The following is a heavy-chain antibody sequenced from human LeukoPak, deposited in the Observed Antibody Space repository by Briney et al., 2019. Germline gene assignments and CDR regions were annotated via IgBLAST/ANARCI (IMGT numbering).Heavy chain of an antibody. CDR1: GFTFDDYG. D-gene: IGHD6-13*01. Sequence: GGSLRLSCAASGFTFDDYGMSWVPQAPGKGLEWVSGINWNGGSTGYADSVKGRFTISRDNAKNSLYLQMNSLRAEDTALYYCARDQKRVAAAGDFDYWGQGTLVTVSS. V-gene: IGHV3-20*04. CDR2: INWNGGST. CDR3: ARDQKRVAAAGDFDY. J-gene: IGHJ4*02.